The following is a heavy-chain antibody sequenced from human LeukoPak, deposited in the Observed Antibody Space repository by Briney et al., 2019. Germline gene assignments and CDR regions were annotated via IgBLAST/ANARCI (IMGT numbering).Heavy chain of an antibody. D-gene: IGHD3-22*01. CDR3: ARTYYYDSSRYLGLGAFDI. J-gene: IGHJ3*02. V-gene: IGHV1-18*01. Sequence: ASVKVSCKASGYTFTSYGISWVRQAPGQGLEWMGWISAYNVTTNYPHTLHGSATITTDPSTSTAYMELRSLSSDDTAVYYCARTYYYDSSRYLGLGAFDIWGQGTMVTVSS. CDR1: GYTFTSYG. CDR2: ISAYNVTT.